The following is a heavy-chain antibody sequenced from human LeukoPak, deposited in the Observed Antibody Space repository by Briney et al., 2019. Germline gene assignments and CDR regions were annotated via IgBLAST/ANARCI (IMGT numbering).Heavy chain of an antibody. Sequence: PGGSLRLSCAASGFTFSNSGMNWVRQAPGKGLEWVSYISSSSSTIYYADSVRGRFTISRDNAKNSLYLQMNSLRAEDTALYYCAKDRGYSSGWYRGDAFDIWGQGTMVTVSS. V-gene: IGHV3-48*01. CDR3: AKDRGYSSGWYRGDAFDI. CDR2: ISSSSSTI. CDR1: GFTFSNSG. D-gene: IGHD6-19*01. J-gene: IGHJ3*02.